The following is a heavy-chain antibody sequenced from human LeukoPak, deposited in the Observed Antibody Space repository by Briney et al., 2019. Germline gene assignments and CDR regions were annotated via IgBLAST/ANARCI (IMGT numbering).Heavy chain of an antibody. CDR1: GFTFSSYA. V-gene: IGHV3-23*01. J-gene: IGHJ5*02. CDR2: ISGSGGST. Sequence: GGSLRLSCAASGFTFSSYAMRWVRQAPGKGLEWVSAISGSGGSTYYADSVKGRFTISRDNSKNTLYLQMNSLRAEDTAVYYCAKVPYSSGWQPWGQGTLVTVSS. CDR3: AKVPYSSGWQP. D-gene: IGHD6-19*01.